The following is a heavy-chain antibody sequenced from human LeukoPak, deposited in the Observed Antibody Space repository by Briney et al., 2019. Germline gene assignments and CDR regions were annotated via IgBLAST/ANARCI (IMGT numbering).Heavy chain of an antibody. D-gene: IGHD3-10*01. CDR1: GGSISNYY. V-gene: IGHV4-59*01. CDR3: ARVDYGSGSYRFDP. J-gene: IGHJ5*02. CDR2: IYYSGST. Sequence: ASETLSLTCTVSGGSISNYYWSWIRQPPGKGLEWIGYIYYSGSTNYNPSLKSRVTISVDTSKNQFSLKLSSVTAADTAVYYCARVDYGSGSYRFDPWGQGTLVTVSS.